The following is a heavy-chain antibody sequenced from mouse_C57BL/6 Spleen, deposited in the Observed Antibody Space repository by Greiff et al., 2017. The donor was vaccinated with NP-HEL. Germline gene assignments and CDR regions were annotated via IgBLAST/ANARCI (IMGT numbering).Heavy chain of an antibody. J-gene: IGHJ2*01. CDR2: IDPSDSYT. D-gene: IGHD1-1*01. CDR3: AISPHYYGSSRFDY. CDR1: GYTFTSYW. V-gene: IGHV1-50*01. Sequence: QVQLQQSGAELVKPGASVKLSCKASGYTFTSYWMQWVKQRPGQGLEWIGEIDPSDSYTNYNQKFKGKATLTVDTSSSTAYMQLSSLTSEDSAVYYCAISPHYYGSSRFDYWGQGTTLTVSS.